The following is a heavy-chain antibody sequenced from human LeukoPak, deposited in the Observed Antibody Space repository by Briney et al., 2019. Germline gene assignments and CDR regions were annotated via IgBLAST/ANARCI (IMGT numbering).Heavy chain of an antibody. J-gene: IGHJ4*02. CDR1: GYTLTELS. CDR3: ATDISSSWPRTFSFDY. Sequence: ASVKVSCKVSGYTLTELSMHWVRQAPGKGLEWMGGFDPEDGETIYAQKFQGRVTMTEDTSTDTAYMELSSLRSEDTAVYYCATDISSSWPRTFSFDYWGQGTLVTVSS. D-gene: IGHD6-13*01. V-gene: IGHV1-24*01. CDR2: FDPEDGET.